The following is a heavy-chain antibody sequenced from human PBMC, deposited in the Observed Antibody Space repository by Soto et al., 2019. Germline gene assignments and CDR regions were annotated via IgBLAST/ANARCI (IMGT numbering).Heavy chain of an antibody. D-gene: IGHD1-26*01. CDR2: VHYNGGT. J-gene: IGHJ6*02. Sequence: PSETLSLTCTVSGGSISGHYWNWIRQPPGKGLEWIGYVHYNGGTDYNPSLKSRVTISVDTSKKQFSLKLTSVIAADTAMYYCARGARGVALDVWGQGITVT. CDR1: GGSISGHY. CDR3: ARGARGVALDV. V-gene: IGHV4-59*11.